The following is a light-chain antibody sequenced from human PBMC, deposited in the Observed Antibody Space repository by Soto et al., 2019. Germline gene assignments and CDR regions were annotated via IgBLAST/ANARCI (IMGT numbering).Light chain of an antibody. V-gene: IGKV1D-16*01. CDR3: QQYNSYPRT. CDR2: ATS. J-gene: IGKJ5*01. Sequence: DIQMTQSPSSLSASVGDRVTITCRASQGINELLAWYQQKPGKAPRSLIKATSTVQSGVPSRFSGSGSETDFTLTISSLQPEDFATYYCQQYNSYPRTFGQGTRLEI. CDR1: QGINEL.